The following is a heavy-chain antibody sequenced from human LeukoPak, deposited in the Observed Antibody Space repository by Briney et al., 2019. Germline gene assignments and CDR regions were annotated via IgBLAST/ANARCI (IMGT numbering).Heavy chain of an antibody. CDR2: ISSSSSYT. D-gene: IGHD2-15*01. V-gene: IGHV3-11*06. CDR1: GFTFSDYY. J-gene: IGHJ5*02. Sequence: GGSLRLSCAASGFTFSDYYMSWIRQAPGKGLEWVSYISSSSSYTNYADSVKGRFTISRDNAKNSLYPQMNSLRAEDTAVYYCASGSGGWFDPWGQGTLDTVSS. CDR3: ASGSGGWFDP.